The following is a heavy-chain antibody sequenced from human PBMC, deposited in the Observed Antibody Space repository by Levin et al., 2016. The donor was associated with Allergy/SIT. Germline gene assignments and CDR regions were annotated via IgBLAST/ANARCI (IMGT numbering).Heavy chain of an antibody. D-gene: IGHD2/OR15-2a*01. CDR3: ARDLRGEYDL. Sequence: ASVKVSCKASGGTVSTFPISWVRQATGQGLKWMGWMNPNSGNTGYAQDFQGRVTMTWDTSISTAYLELSSLRSDDTAVYYCARDLRGEYDLWGQGTLVTVSS. J-gene: IGHJ5*02. CDR1: GGTVSTFP. V-gene: IGHV1-8*02. CDR2: MNPNSGNT.